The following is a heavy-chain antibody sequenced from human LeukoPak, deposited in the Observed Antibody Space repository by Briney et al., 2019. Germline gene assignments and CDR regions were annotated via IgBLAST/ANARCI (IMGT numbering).Heavy chain of an antibody. V-gene: IGHV3-21*01. CDR1: GFTFSSYS. Sequence: PGGSLRLSCAASGFTFSSYSMNWVRQAPGKGLEWVSSISSSSSYIYYADSVEGRFTISRDNAKNSLYLQMNSLRAEDTAVYYCARAYSSGWSLDYWGQGTLVTVSS. J-gene: IGHJ4*02. D-gene: IGHD6-19*01. CDR3: ARAYSSGWSLDY. CDR2: ISSSSSYI.